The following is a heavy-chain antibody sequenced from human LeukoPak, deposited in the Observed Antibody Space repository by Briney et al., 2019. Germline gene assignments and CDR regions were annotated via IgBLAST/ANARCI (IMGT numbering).Heavy chain of an antibody. CDR2: INHRGST. Sequence: PSETLSLTCAVYGESLSKYYWTWIRQSPGKGLEWIGEINHRGSTNLNPSLKSRVTISVDTSKNQFSLKLSSVTAADTAVYYCARLSIVVVPAASDAFDIWGQGTMVTVSS. D-gene: IGHD2-2*01. J-gene: IGHJ3*02. CDR1: GESLSKYY. CDR3: ARLSIVVVPAASDAFDI. V-gene: IGHV4-34*01.